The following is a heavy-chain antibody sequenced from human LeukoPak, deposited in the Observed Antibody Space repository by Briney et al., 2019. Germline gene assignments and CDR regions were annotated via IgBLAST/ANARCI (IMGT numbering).Heavy chain of an antibody. V-gene: IGHV3-74*01. Sequence: GGSLRLSCAASGXTFSNDWMHWVRQAPGKGLVWVSRIKSDGSTTNYADSVKGRFTISRDNAKNTLYLQMNSLRAEDSAVYYCLSLSTSGAGSWGQGTLVTVSS. J-gene: IGHJ5*02. D-gene: IGHD6-13*01. CDR3: LSLSTSGAGS. CDR2: IKSDGSTT. CDR1: GXTFSNDW.